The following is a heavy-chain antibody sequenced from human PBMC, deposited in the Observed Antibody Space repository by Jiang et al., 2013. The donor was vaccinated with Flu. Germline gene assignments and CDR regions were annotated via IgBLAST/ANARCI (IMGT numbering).Heavy chain of an antibody. D-gene: IGHD5-12*01. Sequence: KPSETLSLTCSVSGGSIRSDTYYWGWIRQPPGKRLEWIGGIYYSGSAYYNPSLSSRVAMSVDTSKNQLSLRLSSLTAADTAVYFCARAQKYSGFELPYFDYWGQGILVTVSS. CDR2: IYYSGSA. CDR3: ARAQKYSGFELPYFDY. V-gene: IGHV4-39*07. J-gene: IGHJ4*02. CDR1: GGSIRSDTYY.